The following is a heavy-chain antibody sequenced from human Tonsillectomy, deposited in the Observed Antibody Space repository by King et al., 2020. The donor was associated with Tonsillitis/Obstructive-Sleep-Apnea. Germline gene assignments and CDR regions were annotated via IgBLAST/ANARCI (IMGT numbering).Heavy chain of an antibody. Sequence: QLQESGPGLVKPSGTLSLTCTVSGGSISSSSYYWGWIRQPPGKGLEWIGGIYFSGSTYYNPSLKSRVTISVDTSKNQFSLKLSSVTAADTAVYYCAGQDYGDYRFDPWGQGTLVTVSS. CDR1: GGSISSSSYY. V-gene: IGHV4-39*01. D-gene: IGHD4-17*01. CDR3: AGQDYGDYRFDP. J-gene: IGHJ5*02. CDR2: IYFSGST.